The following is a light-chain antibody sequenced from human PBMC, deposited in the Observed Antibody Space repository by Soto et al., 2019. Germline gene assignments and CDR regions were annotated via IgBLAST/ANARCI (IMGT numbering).Light chain of an antibody. CDR1: QSLGTTD. CDR3: QQYGSLPYT. J-gene: IGKJ5*01. Sequence: EIVLTQSPGTLSLSPGKRATLSCRASQSLGTTDLVWYQQRSGQPPSLVIHGTFSTASGIPARFSGGGSGTDFTLTISRLEPEDSAVYYCQQYGSLPYTFGRGTRLEIQ. CDR2: GTF. V-gene: IGKV3-20*01.